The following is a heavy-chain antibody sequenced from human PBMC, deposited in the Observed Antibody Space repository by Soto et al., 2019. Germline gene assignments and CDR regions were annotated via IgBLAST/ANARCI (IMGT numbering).Heavy chain of an antibody. D-gene: IGHD3-3*01. CDR2: INPSGGST. Sequence: GASVKVSCKASGYTFTSYYMHWVRQAPGQGLEWMGIINPSGGSTSYAQKFQGRVTMTRDTSTSTVYMELSSLRSEDTAVYYCARGFPYYDFWSGYYDPSTWYYGMDVWGQGTTVTVSS. J-gene: IGHJ6*02. CDR1: GYTFTSYY. CDR3: ARGFPYYDFWSGYYDPSTWYYGMDV. V-gene: IGHV1-46*01.